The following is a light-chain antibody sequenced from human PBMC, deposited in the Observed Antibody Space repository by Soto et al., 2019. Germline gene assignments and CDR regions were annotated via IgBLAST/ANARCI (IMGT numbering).Light chain of an antibody. Sequence: QSVLTQPASVSGSPGQSITISCTGTSSDVGGYDSVCWYQQHPGRAPKLMIYEVTVRPSGVSTRFSGSKFGNTASLTISGLQAEDEAHYYCSSFRKSGRNVFGIGTKLTV. CDR2: EVT. CDR3: SSFRKSGRNV. V-gene: IGLV2-14*03. J-gene: IGLJ1*01. CDR1: SSDVGGYDS.